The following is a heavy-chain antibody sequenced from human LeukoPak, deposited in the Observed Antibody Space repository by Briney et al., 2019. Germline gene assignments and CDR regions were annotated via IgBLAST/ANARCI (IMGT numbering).Heavy chain of an antibody. J-gene: IGHJ4*02. V-gene: IGHV3-23*01. CDR1: GFTFSSDG. D-gene: IGHD3-10*01. Sequence: GRSLRLLRAASGFTFSSDGMHGVRQAPGKGLEWVSALSVHGGSTYYADSVKGRFTISRDNSKTSTYLEMNRLRAEETAVYSCARGGVRGFTMANFDYWGQGTLVTVSS. CDR3: ARGGVRGFTMANFDY. CDR2: LSVHGGST.